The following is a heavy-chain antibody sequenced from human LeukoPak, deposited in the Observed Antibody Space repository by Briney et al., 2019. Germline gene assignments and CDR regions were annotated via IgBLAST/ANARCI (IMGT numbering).Heavy chain of an antibody. V-gene: IGHV3-23*01. D-gene: IGHD3-16*01. CDR1: GFTFSSYA. Sequence: GGSLRLSCAASGFTFSSYAMSWVRQAPGKGLEWVSAISGSGGSTYYADSVKGRFTISRDNSKNTLYLQMNSLRAEDTAVYYCARDFWGTGWFDPWGQGTLVTVSS. CDR3: ARDFWGTGWFDP. J-gene: IGHJ5*02. CDR2: ISGSGGST.